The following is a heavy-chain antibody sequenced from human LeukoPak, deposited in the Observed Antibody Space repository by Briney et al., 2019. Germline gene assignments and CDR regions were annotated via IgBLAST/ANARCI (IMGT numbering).Heavy chain of an antibody. J-gene: IGHJ4*02. V-gene: IGHV5-51*01. D-gene: IGHD2-21*02. Sequence: GESLKISCKGSGYSFTSYWIGWVRQMPGKGLEWMGIIYLDGSHIRYSPSFQGQVTISADKSINTAYLQWTSLKASDSAMYYCARRELGVAAISYYFDYWGQGTLVTVSS. CDR1: GYSFTSYW. CDR3: ARRELGVAAISYYFDY. CDR2: IYLDGSHI.